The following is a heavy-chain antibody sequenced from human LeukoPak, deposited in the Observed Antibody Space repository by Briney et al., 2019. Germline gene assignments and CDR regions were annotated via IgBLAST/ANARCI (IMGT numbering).Heavy chain of an antibody. CDR3: ARDSIRDGYNSNYFDY. Sequence: GGSLGLLQAAPGFTFSTICIHWVRQAPGKALEWVAVIWYDGSNEYYADSVKGRFTISRHNSKSTLYLQLNSLRAEDTAVYYCARDSIRDGYNSNYFDYWGQGTLVTVSS. J-gene: IGHJ4*02. V-gene: IGHV3-33*01. CDR2: IWYDGSNE. CDR1: GFTFSTIC. D-gene: IGHD5-24*01.